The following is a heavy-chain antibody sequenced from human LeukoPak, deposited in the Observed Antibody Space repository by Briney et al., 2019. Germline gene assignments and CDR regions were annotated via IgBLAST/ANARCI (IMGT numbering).Heavy chain of an antibody. D-gene: IGHD3-9*01. CDR3: ARADILTGYPAAAY. Sequence: SETLSLTCAVSGGSISSNYYYWGWIRQPPGKGLEWIGSIYYSGSTYYNPSLKSRVTISVDTSKNQFSLKLNSVTAADTAVYYCARADILTGYPAAAYWGQGTLVTVSS. V-gene: IGHV4-39*07. CDR2: IYYSGST. CDR1: GGSISSNYYY. J-gene: IGHJ4*02.